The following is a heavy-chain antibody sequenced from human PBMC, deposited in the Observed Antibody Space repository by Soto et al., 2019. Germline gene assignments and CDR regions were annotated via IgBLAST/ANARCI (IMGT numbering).Heavy chain of an antibody. V-gene: IGHV2-5*02. J-gene: IGHJ6*02. CDR3: IQSRCGGDCLQSYASYYYFGMDV. CDR1: AFSLSTGGVG. CDR2: IYWDDDK. D-gene: IGHD2-21*02. Sequence: QITLKESGPKLVKPTQTLTLTCTFSAFSLSTGGVGVGWIRQPPGKALEWLELIYWDDDKRYSPSLRSRLTITKDTSKNQVVLTMTNMDPVDTATYYCIQSRCGGDCLQSYASYYYFGMDVWGQGTAVTVSS.